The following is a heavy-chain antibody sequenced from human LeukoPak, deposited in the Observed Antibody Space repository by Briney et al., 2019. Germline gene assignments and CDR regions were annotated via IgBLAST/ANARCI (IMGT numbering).Heavy chain of an antibody. D-gene: IGHD3-22*01. V-gene: IGHV4-38-2*01. J-gene: IGHJ4*02. Sequence: SETLSLTCAVSGYSISSGYYWGWIRQPPGKGLEWIGSIYHSGSSYYNPSLKSRVTISVDKSKNQFSLKLSSVTAADTAVYYCARVYSSGYYYYLDYWGQGTLVTVSS. CDR1: GYSISSGYY. CDR3: ARVYSSGYYYYLDY. CDR2: IYHSGSS.